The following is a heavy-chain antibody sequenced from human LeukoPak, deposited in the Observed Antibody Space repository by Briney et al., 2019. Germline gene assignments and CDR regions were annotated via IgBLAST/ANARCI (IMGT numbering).Heavy chain of an antibody. CDR1: GFTFSSYN. D-gene: IGHD3-16*02. V-gene: IGHV3-21*06. CDR2: ISSSSSYI. Sequence: GGSLRLSCAASGFTFSSYNVNWVRQAPGKGLEWVSSISSSSSYIYYADSVKGRFTISRDNAKNPLYLQMNSLRAEDTAVYYWARVIAFRGYMDVWGKGTTVSVSS. J-gene: IGHJ6*03. CDR3: ARVIAFRGYMDV.